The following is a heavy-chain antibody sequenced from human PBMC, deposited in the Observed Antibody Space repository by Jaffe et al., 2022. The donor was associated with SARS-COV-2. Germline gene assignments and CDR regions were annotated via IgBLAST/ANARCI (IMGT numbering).Heavy chain of an antibody. V-gene: IGHV4-39*01. CDR2: VYHSAYT. Sequence: QLQLQESGPGLVKASETLSLTCTVSGGSIDSSNYYWGWIRQPPGKGLEWIGSVYHSAYTYYNPSLKSRVTISIDTSKNHFSLKLSSVTAADTAVYYCARHSRVSSKSLNWFDPWGQGTLVTVSS. J-gene: IGHJ5*02. CDR1: GGSIDSSNYY. D-gene: IGHD2-2*01. CDR3: ARHSRVSSKSLNWFDP.